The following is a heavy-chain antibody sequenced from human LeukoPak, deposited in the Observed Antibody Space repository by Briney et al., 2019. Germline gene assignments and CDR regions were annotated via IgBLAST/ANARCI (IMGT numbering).Heavy chain of an antibody. Sequence: SETLSLTCTVSGGSISSSSYYWGWIRQPPGKGLEWIGSIYYTGNTYYNPSLKSRVTISVDTSKNQFSLKLGSVTAADTAVYYCARGPGYSSTTDAFEIWGQGTMVTVSS. CDR2: IYYTGNT. D-gene: IGHD6-13*01. J-gene: IGHJ3*02. CDR3: ARGPGYSSTTDAFEI. V-gene: IGHV4-39*07. CDR1: GGSISSSSYY.